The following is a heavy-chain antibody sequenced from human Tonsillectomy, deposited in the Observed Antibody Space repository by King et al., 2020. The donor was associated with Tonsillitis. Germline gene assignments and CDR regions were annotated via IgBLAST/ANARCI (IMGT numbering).Heavy chain of an antibody. D-gene: IGHD7-27*01. J-gene: IGHJ4*02. CDR1: GGSFSGYY. CDR2: INHSGST. CDR3: ARGNWGNDY. Sequence: VQLQQWGAGLLKPSETLSLTCAVYGGSFSGYYWSWIRQPPGKGLEWIGEINHSGSTNYNPSLKSRVTVSVDTSKTQFSLKLSSVTAADTAVYYCARGNWGNDYWGQGTLVTVSS. V-gene: IGHV4-34*01.